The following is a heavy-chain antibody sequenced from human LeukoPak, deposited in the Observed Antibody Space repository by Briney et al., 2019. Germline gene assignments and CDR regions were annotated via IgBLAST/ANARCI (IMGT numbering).Heavy chain of an antibody. Sequence: ASVKVSCKASGYTFTCYDINWVRQATGQGLEWVGWMNPNSGNTGYAQKFQGRVAMTRNTSISTPYMELSSLRPGATAGYYRARFPTYYYDSRGYYYPYYYYGMDVWGPGTTVTVSS. J-gene: IGHJ6*02. CDR3: ARFPTYYYDSRGYYYPYYYYGMDV. CDR2: MNPNSGNT. D-gene: IGHD3-22*01. V-gene: IGHV1-8*01. CDR1: GYTFTCYD.